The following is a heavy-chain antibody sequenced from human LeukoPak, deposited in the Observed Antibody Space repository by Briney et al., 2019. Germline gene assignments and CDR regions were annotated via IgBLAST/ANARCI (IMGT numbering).Heavy chain of an antibody. CDR2: INQDGSEE. J-gene: IGHJ4*02. Sequence: GGSLRLSCAASGFTFSHYWMTWVRQAPGKGLEWVAQINQDGSEEYYMDSVKARFTISRDNAKNSVFLQMDSLRAEDTAVYYCVRDGGVSGYDLLDYWGQGTLVTVSS. D-gene: IGHD5-12*01. CDR3: VRDGGVSGYDLLDY. CDR1: GFTFSHYW. V-gene: IGHV3-7*01.